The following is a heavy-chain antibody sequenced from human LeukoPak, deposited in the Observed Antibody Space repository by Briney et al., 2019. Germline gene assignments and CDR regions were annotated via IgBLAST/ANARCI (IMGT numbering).Heavy chain of an antibody. Sequence: GGSLRLSCAASGFAFSNHAMTWVRQAPGRGLDWFSTISDGGESTYYADSVKGRFTISRDNSKNTLYLQMNSLRADDTAVYYCARDVDYDLWQRRFAFWGLRTLVTVSS. D-gene: IGHD3-3*01. CDR3: ARDVDYDLWQRRFAF. V-gene: IGHV3-23*01. CDR2: ISDGGEST. CDR1: GFAFSNHA. J-gene: IGHJ4*02.